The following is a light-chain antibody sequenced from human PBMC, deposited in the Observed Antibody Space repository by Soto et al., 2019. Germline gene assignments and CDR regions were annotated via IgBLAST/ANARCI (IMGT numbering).Light chain of an antibody. J-gene: IGKJ3*01. Sequence: IQMTQSPSSVSASVGDRVTITCRASQGIFTYLAWYQQKPGKAPKLLIYAASNFQSGVPSRFSGVGSGTDFTLTISSLQHEDSATYYCLQVNSFPFAFGPGTKVHIK. CDR3: LQVNSFPFA. CDR1: QGIFTY. V-gene: IGKV1-12*01. CDR2: AAS.